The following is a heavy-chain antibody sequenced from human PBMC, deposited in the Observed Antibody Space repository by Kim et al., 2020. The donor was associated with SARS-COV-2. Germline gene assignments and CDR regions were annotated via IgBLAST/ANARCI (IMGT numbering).Heavy chain of an antibody. V-gene: IGHV6-1*01. CDR3: AREVSGYSGYDYSDYFDY. D-gene: IGHD5-12*01. J-gene: IGHJ4*02. Sequence: KSRITINPDTAKNQFSLQLNSVTPEDTAVYYCAREVSGYSGYDYSDYFDYWGQGTLVTVSS.